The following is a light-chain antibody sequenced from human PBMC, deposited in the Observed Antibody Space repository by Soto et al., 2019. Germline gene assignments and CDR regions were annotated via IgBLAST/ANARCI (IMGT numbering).Light chain of an antibody. CDR3: SAYSAGNSLLV. J-gene: IGLJ1*01. V-gene: IGLV2-14*01. Sequence: QSALTQPASVSGSPGQTITISCTGTSTDIGGYNLVSWYQHHPGKAPKLLIHEVSNRPSGISNRFSGSKSDNMASLTISGLRAEDESDYYCSAYSAGNSLLVFGSGTKV. CDR1: STDIGGYNL. CDR2: EVS.